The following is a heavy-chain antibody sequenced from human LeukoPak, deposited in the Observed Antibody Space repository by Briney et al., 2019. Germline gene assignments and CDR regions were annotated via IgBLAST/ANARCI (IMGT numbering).Heavy chain of an antibody. D-gene: IGHD3-3*01. CDR2: ISPSSTSI. J-gene: IGHJ5*02. CDR3: ARDAASGNNWFDP. CDR1: GFTFSSYS. V-gene: IGHV3-48*01. Sequence: PGGSLRLSYAASGFTFSSYSMTWVRQAPGKGLEWVSYISPSSTSIYYADSLKGRFTVSRDNAKNSLYLQMNSLRAEDTAIYYCARDAASGNNWFDPWGQGTLVTVSS.